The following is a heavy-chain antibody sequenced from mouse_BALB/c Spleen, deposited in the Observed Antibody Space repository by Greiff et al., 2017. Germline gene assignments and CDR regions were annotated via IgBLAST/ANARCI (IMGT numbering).Heavy chain of an antibody. D-gene: IGHD2-1*01. CDR1: GFSLTSYG. Sequence: VMLVESGPGLVAPSQSLSITCTVSGFSLTSYGVHWVRQPPGKGLEWLGVIWAGGSTNYNSALMSRLSISKDNSKSQVFLKMNSLQTDDTAMYYCARDWGGNYGNAMDYWGQGTSVTVSS. J-gene: IGHJ4*01. CDR2: IWAGGST. CDR3: ARDWGGNYGNAMDY. V-gene: IGHV2-9*02.